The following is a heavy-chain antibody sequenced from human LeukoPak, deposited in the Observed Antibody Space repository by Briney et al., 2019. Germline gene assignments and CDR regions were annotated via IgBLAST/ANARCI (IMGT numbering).Heavy chain of an antibody. CDR2: INPDSGGT. D-gene: IGHD3-3*01. Sequence: ASVKVSCKASGYTFTGYYMHWVRQAPGQGLEWMGWINPDSGGTNYAQKFQGRVTMTRDTSISTAYMELSRLRSDDTAVYYCARARSITIFGVASYWGQGTLVTVSS. CDR1: GYTFTGYY. J-gene: IGHJ4*02. CDR3: ARARSITIFGVASY. V-gene: IGHV1-2*02.